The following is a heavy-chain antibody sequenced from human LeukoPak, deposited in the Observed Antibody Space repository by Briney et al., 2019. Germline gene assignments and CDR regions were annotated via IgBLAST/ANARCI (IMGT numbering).Heavy chain of an antibody. Sequence: GGSLRLSCAASGFTFSNYAMSYVRQAPGKGLEGVAVIWYDGSNKYYADSVKGRFTISRDNSKNTLYLQMNSLRAEDTAVYYCARASGYDHPAPNYWGQGTLVTVSS. CDR2: IWYDGSNK. J-gene: IGHJ4*02. CDR1: GFTFSNYA. D-gene: IGHD5-12*01. V-gene: IGHV3-33*08. CDR3: ARASGYDHPAPNY.